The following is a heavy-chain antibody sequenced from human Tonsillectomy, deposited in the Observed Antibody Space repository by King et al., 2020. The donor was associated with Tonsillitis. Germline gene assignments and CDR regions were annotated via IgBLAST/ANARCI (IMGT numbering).Heavy chain of an antibody. D-gene: IGHD1-1*01. CDR1: GFTFSSYG. J-gene: IGHJ5*02. Sequence: QLVQSGGGVVQPGGSLRLSCAASGFTFSSYGMHWVRQAPGKGLEWVAFIRYDGSNKYYADSVKGRFTISRDNSKNKLYLQMNSLRAEDTAVYYCAKDFETTGTPGWFDPWGQGTLVTVSS. V-gene: IGHV3-30*02. CDR3: AKDFETTGTPGWFDP. CDR2: IRYDGSNK.